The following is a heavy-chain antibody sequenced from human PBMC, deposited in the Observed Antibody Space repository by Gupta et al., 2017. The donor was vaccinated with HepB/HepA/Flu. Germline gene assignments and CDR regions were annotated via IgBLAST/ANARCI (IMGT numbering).Heavy chain of an antibody. D-gene: IGHD6-6*01. Sequence: QMQLVESGGAVVQPGRALRLSCAASGFSFSSYGMHWVRQAPGKGLEWVAVISYDVSNKYYADSLKGRFTISRDNSKNTLYLQMNSLRVEDTAVYYCAKAGYSSSGNLDYWGQGTLVTVSS. CDR3: AKAGYSSSGNLDY. V-gene: IGHV3-30*18. CDR1: GFSFSSYG. CDR2: ISYDVSNK. J-gene: IGHJ4*02.